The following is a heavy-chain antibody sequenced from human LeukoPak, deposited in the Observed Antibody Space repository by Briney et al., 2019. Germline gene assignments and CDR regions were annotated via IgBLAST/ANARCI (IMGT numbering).Heavy chain of an antibody. CDR1: GFTFSDFH. J-gene: IGHJ6*02. V-gene: IGHV3-11*01. CDR2: ISSSGSNI. Sequence: GGSLRLSCAASGFTFSDFHMSWIRQAPGEGVEWVSYISSSGSNIDYADSVKARFTISRDNAKNSLYLQMNSRRAEDTSVDFCARERSLYGMGVWGQGTTVTVSS. CDR3: ARERSLYGMGV.